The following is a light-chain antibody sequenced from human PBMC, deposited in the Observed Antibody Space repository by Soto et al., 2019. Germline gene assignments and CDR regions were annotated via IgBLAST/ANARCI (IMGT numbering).Light chain of an antibody. Sequence: EIVLTQSPATLSLSPGERATLSCRASQSVVYHLACYQQKPGQAPRLLIYDASNRATGIPARFSGSGSGTDFTLAISSLEPEDFAVYYCQQRSNWPPVTFGGGTKVDIK. J-gene: IGKJ4*01. V-gene: IGKV3-11*01. CDR3: QQRSNWPPVT. CDR1: QSVVYH. CDR2: DAS.